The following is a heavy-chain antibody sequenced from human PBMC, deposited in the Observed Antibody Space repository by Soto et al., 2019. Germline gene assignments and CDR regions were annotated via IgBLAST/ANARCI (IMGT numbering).Heavy chain of an antibody. CDR2: IWYDGSNK. J-gene: IGHJ4*02. V-gene: IGHV3-33*01. CDR1: GFTFSSYG. CDR3: ARGGNYYGSGSYHYYFDY. D-gene: IGHD3-10*01. Sequence: QVQLVESGGGVVQPGRSLRLSCAASGFTFSSYGRHWVRQAPGKGLEWVAVIWYDGSNKYYADSVKGRFTISRDNSKNTLYLQMNSLRAEDTAVYYCARGGNYYGSGSYHYYFDYWGQGTLVTVSS.